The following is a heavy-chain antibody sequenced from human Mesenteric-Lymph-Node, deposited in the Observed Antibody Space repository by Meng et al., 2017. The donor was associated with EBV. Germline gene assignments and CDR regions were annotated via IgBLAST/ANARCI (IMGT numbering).Heavy chain of an antibody. D-gene: IGHD5-12*01. CDR1: GGSFSGEY. V-gene: IGHV4-34*01. CDR3: ARPWMGRFDY. J-gene: IGHJ4*02. CDR2: IKHSGSN. Sequence: QLQQWGAVLLQPSEPPSPICAASGGSFSGEYGCWNRQPPGKGLEWIGEIKHSGSNNYHPSLKRRVTISVEKPKNQFSLKLSSVTAADTAVYYCARPWMGRFDYWGQGTLVTVSS.